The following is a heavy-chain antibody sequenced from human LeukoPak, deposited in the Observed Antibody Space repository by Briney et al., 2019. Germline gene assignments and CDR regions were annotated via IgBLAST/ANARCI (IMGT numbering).Heavy chain of an antibody. V-gene: IGHV4-59*01. CDR1: GGSISGSY. CDR3: ARGIESYGDYGY. CDR2: MYNSGST. D-gene: IGHD4-17*01. J-gene: IGHJ4*02. Sequence: SETLSLTCTVSGGSISGSYWSWIRQPPGKGLEWIAYMYNSGSTNYNPFLKSRVTISIDTSKNQFSLKLSSLPAADTAIYYCARGIESYGDYGYWGQGILVTVSS.